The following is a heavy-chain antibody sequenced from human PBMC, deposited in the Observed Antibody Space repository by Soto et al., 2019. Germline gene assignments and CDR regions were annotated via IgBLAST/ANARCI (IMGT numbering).Heavy chain of an antibody. CDR3: ARDYSSTGYGLNY. CDR2: IWYDGTKG. CDR1: GFTFSSYG. Sequence: PGGSLRLSCEASGFTFSSYGMHWVRQAPGKGLEWVAIIWYDGTKGYYADSVKGRFTISRDNAKNTLYLQMMSLGAEDTAVYYCARDYSSTGYGLNYWGQGTLVTVSS. J-gene: IGHJ4*02. D-gene: IGHD6-25*01. V-gene: IGHV3-33*01.